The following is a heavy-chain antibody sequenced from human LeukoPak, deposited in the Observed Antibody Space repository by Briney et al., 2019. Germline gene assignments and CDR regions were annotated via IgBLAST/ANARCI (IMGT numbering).Heavy chain of an antibody. D-gene: IGHD6-13*01. CDR1: GWSLNNHY. Sequence: SETLSLTCAVYGWSLNNHYWIWIRQPPGKGLEWIGEINHIGGTNYNPSLESRVTISIDTSKSQFFLKLSSVTAADTAAYYCARGPAAVHPWGQGTLVTVSS. CDR3: ARGPAAVHP. CDR2: INHIGGT. V-gene: IGHV4-34*01. J-gene: IGHJ4*02.